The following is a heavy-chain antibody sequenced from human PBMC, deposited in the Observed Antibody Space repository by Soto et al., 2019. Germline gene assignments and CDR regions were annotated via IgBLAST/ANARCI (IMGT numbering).Heavy chain of an antibody. D-gene: IGHD3-3*01. CDR1: GGSFSSYQ. CDR3: ARGWRFDP. J-gene: IGHJ5*02. Sequence: SETLSLTCAVRGGSFSSYQWSWIRQTPGQGLEWIGEINHSGTTNYNPSLRSRITMSVDTSKKESSLKPTSVTAADTAVYYCARGWRFDPWGQGTLVTVSS. V-gene: IGHV4-34*01. CDR2: INHSGTT.